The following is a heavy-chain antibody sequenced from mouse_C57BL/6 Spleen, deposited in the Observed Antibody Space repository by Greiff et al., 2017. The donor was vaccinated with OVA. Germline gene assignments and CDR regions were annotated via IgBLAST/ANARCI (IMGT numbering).Heavy chain of an antibody. V-gene: IGHV1-54*01. CDR2: INPGSGGT. CDR1: GYAFTNYL. CDR3: ARGGDPAMDY. D-gene: IGHD3-3*01. J-gene: IGHJ4*01. Sequence: VQLQQSGAELVRPGTSVKVSCKASGYAFTNYLIEWVKQRPGQGLEWIGVINPGSGGTNYNEKFKGKATLTADKSSSTAYMQLSSLTSEDSADYFCARGGDPAMDYWGQGTSVTVSS.